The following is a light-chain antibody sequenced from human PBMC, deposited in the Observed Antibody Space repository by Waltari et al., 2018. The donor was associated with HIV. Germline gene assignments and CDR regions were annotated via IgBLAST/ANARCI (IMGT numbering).Light chain of an antibody. V-gene: IGKV4-1*01. Sequence: DIVLTHSPDSLAVSLGETATINCRSNSCVLYPSNNQNYLVWYQQKPGQSPKLLIKWASTRESGVPDRFRGSGSGTDFSLTITSLEAEDAAVYYCQQFYDAPVSFGQGTRV. J-gene: IGKJ5*01. CDR2: WAS. CDR1: SCVLYPSNNQNY. CDR3: QQFYDAPVS.